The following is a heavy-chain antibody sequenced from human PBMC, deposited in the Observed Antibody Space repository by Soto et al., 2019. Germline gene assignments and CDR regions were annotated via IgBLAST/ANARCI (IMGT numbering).Heavy chain of an antibody. V-gene: IGHV1-69*18. D-gene: IGHD2-15*01. CDR3: ARGWVDEAFDM. J-gene: IGHJ3*02. CDR1: GGTLISFT. CDR2: FIPRIDKI. Sequence: VQLVQSGPEVKKPGSSVTVSCTASGGTLISFTIYWVRQAPGQGFEWMGSFIPRIDKINYSQKFQDRVTLTADESSNTAYMELSSLTSDDAAVYYCARGWVDEAFDMWGQGTLVTISS.